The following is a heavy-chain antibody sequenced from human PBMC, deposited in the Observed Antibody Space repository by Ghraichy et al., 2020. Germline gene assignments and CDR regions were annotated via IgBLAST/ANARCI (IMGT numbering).Heavy chain of an antibody. D-gene: IGHD6-19*01. J-gene: IGHJ6*02. CDR1: GDSVSSNSAA. Sequence: SQTLSLTCAISGDSVSSNSAAWNWIRQSPSRGLEWLGRTYYRSKWYNDYAVSVKSRITINPDTSKNQFSLQLNSVTPEDTAVYYCARDQPRIPSIAVDYHYGMDVWGQGTTVTVSS. V-gene: IGHV6-1*01. CDR2: TYYRSKWYN. CDR3: ARDQPRIPSIAVDYHYGMDV.